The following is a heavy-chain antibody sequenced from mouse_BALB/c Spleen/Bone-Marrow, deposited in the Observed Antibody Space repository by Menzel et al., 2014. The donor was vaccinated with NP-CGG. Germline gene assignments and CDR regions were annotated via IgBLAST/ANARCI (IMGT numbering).Heavy chain of an antibody. J-gene: IGHJ4*01. CDR3: ARLTPDYAMDY. CDR2: ISSGGSYT. V-gene: IGHV5-6*01. Sequence: EVKLVESGGDLVKPGGSLKLSCAASGFTFSNYGMSWVRQTPDKRLEWVATISSGGSYTYFPDSVKGRFTISRDNAKNTLYLQMSSLKSEDAAMYYCARLTPDYAMDYWGQGTSVTVSS. D-gene: IGHD1-3*01. CDR1: GFTFSNYG.